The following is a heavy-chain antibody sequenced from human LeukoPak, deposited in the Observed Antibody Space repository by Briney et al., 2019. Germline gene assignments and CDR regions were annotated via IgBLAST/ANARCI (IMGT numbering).Heavy chain of an antibody. V-gene: IGHV3-7*01. CDR1: GFTFSSYW. CDR3: AKDRVVVVPAAIWTLFDY. Sequence: GGSLRLSCAASGFTFSSYWMSWVRQAPGKGLEWVANIKQDGSEKYYVDSVKGRFTISRDNAKNSLYLQMNSLRAEDTAVYYCAKDRVVVVPAAIWTLFDYWGQGTLVTVSS. J-gene: IGHJ4*02. CDR2: IKQDGSEK. D-gene: IGHD2-2*02.